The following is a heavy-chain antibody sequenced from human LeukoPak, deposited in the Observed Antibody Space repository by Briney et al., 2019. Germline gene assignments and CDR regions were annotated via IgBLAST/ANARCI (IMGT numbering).Heavy chain of an antibody. CDR3: AREGGYSSSWSGY. CDR1: GYTFTGYY. J-gene: IGHJ4*02. Sequence: ASVKVSCKASGYTFTGYYVHWVRQAPGQGLEWMGRINPNSGGTNYAQKFQGRVTMTRDTSISTAYMELSRLRSDDTAVYYCAREGGYSSSWSGYWGQGTLVTVSS. V-gene: IGHV1-2*06. D-gene: IGHD6-13*01. CDR2: INPNSGGT.